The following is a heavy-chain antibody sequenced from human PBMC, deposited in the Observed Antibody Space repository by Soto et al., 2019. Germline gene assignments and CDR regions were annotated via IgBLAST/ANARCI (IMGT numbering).Heavy chain of an antibody. CDR3: ARLYWSYYASSGYLDK. D-gene: IGHD3-22*01. CDR2: IYVTGTT. V-gene: IGHV4-30-4*01. J-gene: IGHJ4*02. CDR1: GASINNGDYY. Sequence: QMQLQESGPGLVRPAETLSLTCTVSGASINNGDYYWIWIRQTPGKGLEWVGYIYVTGTTYYNPSLKTRLAISIDRSKSQFSLRLTSVTAADTAVYYCARLYWSYYASSGYLDKWGQGTPVTVSS.